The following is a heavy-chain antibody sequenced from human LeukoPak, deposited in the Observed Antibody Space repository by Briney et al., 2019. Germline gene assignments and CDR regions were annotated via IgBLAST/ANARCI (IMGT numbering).Heavy chain of an antibody. CDR3: AKWVPFDY. CDR1: GFTFSSYA. J-gene: IGHJ4*02. V-gene: IGHV3-23*01. Sequence: QPGGSLRLSCAASGFTFSSYAMSWIRQAPGKGLEWVSVISGSGDSTYYTDSVKGRFIISRDNSKNTLYLQMNSRRAEDTAVYYCAKWVPFDYWGQGALVTVSS. CDR2: ISGSGDST. D-gene: IGHD4/OR15-4a*01.